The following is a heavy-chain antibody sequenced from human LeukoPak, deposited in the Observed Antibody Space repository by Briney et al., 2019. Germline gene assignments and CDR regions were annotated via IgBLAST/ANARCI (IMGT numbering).Heavy chain of an antibody. CDR1: GFTFSSYA. J-gene: IGHJ6*03. D-gene: IGHD2-15*01. CDR2: ISQTGSIE. CDR3: ARDRAVALPTYFYYMDV. Sequence: GGSLRLSCAASGFTFSSYAMSWVRQAPGKGLEWVAVISQTGSIETYADSVRGRFSISRDNSDSTVYLQMNSLKTEDTAVYYCARDRAVALPTYFYYMDVWGKGTTVIVSS. V-gene: IGHV3-30*03.